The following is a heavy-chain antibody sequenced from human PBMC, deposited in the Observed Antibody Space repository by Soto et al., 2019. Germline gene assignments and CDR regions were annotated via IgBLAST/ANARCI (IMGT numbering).Heavy chain of an antibody. J-gene: IGHJ4*02. V-gene: IGHV3-48*01. CDR1: GFTFSSYS. Sequence: EVQLVESGGGLVQHGGSLRLSCAASGFTFSSYSMNWVRQAPGKGLERVSYISSSSSTIYYADSVKGRFTISRDNAKNSQYLQMNTLRAEDTAVYYCARVRSGQGDYWGQGTLVTVSS. CDR3: ARVRSGQGDY. D-gene: IGHD6-19*01. CDR2: ISSSSSTI.